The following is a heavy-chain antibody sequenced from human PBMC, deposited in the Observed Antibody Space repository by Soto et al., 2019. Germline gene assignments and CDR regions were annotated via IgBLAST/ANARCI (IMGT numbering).Heavy chain of an antibody. J-gene: IGHJ4*02. CDR2: ISAYNGNT. D-gene: IGHD2-8*01. Sequence: QVQLVQSGAEVKKPGASVKVSCKASGYTFTSYGISWVRQAPGQGLEWMGWISAYNGNTNYAQKLQGRVTMTTDTTTSTAYMGPRSLRSDTQVGYSLAGDCCLVGCTYGGCYAEHWGQGTLVTVSS. CDR1: GYTFTSYG. V-gene: IGHV1-18*01. CDR3: AGDCCLVGCTYGGCYAEH.